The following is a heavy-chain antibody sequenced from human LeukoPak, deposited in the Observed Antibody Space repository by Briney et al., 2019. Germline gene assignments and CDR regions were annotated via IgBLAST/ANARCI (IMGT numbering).Heavy chain of an antibody. Sequence: QSGGSLRLSCAASGFTFSSYEMDWVRQAPGKGLEWVSYISSSGSTIYYAASVKGRFTTSRDNAKNSLYLQMNSLRAEDTAVYYCARVDSSGWYLVWGQGTLVTVSS. CDR3: ARVDSSGWYLV. V-gene: IGHV3-48*03. D-gene: IGHD6-19*01. J-gene: IGHJ4*02. CDR1: GFTFSSYE. CDR2: ISSSGSTI.